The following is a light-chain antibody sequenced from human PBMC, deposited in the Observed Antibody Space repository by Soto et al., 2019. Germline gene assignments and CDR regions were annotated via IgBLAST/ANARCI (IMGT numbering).Light chain of an antibody. V-gene: IGKV3-11*01. Sequence: EIVLTQSPATLSLSPGERATLSCRASESASSYVAWYQQKPGQAPRLLIFDASNRATGIPARFSGSGSGTDFTLTISSLEPEDCAVYYCQQRSNWPPYTFGQGTKLEIK. J-gene: IGKJ2*01. CDR3: QQRSNWPPYT. CDR2: DAS. CDR1: ESASSY.